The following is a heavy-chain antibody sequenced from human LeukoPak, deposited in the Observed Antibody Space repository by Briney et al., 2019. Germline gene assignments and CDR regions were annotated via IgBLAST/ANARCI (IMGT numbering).Heavy chain of an antibody. V-gene: IGHV4-59*11. CDR3: ARLTYDDILTGYSENWFDP. J-gene: IGHJ5*02. CDR1: GGSISSHY. CDR2: IYYSGST. Sequence: PSETLSLTCTASGGSISSHYWSWIRQPPGKGLEWIGYIYYSGSTNYDPSLKSRVTISVGTSKNQFSLKLNSVTAADTAVYNCARLTYDDILTGYSENWFDPWGQGTLVTVSS. D-gene: IGHD3-9*01.